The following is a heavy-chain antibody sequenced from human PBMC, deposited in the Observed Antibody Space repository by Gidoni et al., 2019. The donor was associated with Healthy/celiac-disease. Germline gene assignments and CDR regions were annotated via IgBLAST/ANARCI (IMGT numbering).Heavy chain of an antibody. CDR1: GRSISSGDSY. J-gene: IGHJ5*02. CDR3: ARAPHLVVPAAIRWFDP. Sequence: QVQLQESGPGLVKPSQPLSPTCTFPGRSISSGDSYWSWFRQPPGKGLEWIGYLYYSGITYYNPSLKSRVTISVDTSKNQFSLKLSSVTAADTAVYYCARAPHLVVPAAIRWFDPWGQGTLVTVSS. V-gene: IGHV4-30-4*01. CDR2: LYYSGIT. D-gene: IGHD2-2*02.